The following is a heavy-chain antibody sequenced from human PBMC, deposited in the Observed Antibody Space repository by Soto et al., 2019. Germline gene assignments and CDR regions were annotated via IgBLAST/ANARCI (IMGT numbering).Heavy chain of an antibody. D-gene: IGHD2-8*01. V-gene: IGHV4-39*01. CDR1: GGSISSSSYY. CDR3: AQMVYATYFDY. J-gene: IGHJ4*02. CDR2: IYYSGST. Sequence: SETLSLTCTVSGGSISSSSYYWGWIRQPPGKGLEWIGSIYYSGSTYYNPSLKSRVTISVDTSKNQFSLKLSSVTAADTAVYYCAQMVYATYFDYWGQGTLVTVSS.